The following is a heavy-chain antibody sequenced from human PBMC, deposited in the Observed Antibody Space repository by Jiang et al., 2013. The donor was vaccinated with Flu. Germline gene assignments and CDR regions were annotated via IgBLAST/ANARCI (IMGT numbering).Heavy chain of an antibody. Sequence: GSGLVKPSETLSLTCTVSGGSISSYYWSWIRQPPGKGLEWVGYIYYSGSTNYNPSLKSRVTISVDTSKNQFSLKLSSVTAADTAVYYCARVRPDWQWLGTIIWGQGTMVTVSS. J-gene: IGHJ3*02. D-gene: IGHD6-19*01. CDR2: IYYSGST. CDR3: ARVRPDWQWLGTII. V-gene: IGHV4-59*13. CDR1: GGSISSYY.